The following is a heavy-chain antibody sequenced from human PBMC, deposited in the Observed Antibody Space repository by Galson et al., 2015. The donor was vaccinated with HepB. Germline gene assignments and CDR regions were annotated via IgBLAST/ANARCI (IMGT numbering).Heavy chain of an antibody. V-gene: IGHV3-23*01. Sequence: SLRLSCAASGFTFNSYAMSWVRQAPGKGLEWVSGISGSGGSTYYADSVKGRFTISRDNSKNTLYLQMNSLRAEDTAVYFCARGAGQRVLRYYHGMDVWGQGTTVTVSS. D-gene: IGHD4/OR15-4a*01. CDR1: GFTFNSYA. CDR2: ISGSGGST. J-gene: IGHJ6*02. CDR3: ARGAGQRVLRYYHGMDV.